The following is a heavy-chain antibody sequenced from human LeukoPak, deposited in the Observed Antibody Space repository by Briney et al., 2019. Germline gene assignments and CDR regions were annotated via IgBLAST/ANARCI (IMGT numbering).Heavy chain of an antibody. V-gene: IGHV3-21*01. D-gene: IGHD5-18*01. J-gene: IGHJ4*02. CDR1: GFTFSSYS. Sequence: GGSLRLSCAASGFTFSSYSMNWVRQAPGKGLEWVSSISSSSSYIYYADSVKGRFTISRDNAKNSLYLQMNSMRAEDTAVYYCARDLNTAIATRAFDYWGQGTLVTVSS. CDR2: ISSSSSYI. CDR3: ARDLNTAIATRAFDY.